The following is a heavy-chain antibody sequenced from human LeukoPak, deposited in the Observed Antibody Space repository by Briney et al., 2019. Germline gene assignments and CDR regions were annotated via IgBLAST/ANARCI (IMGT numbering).Heavy chain of an antibody. CDR3: ASPDSGSSFGY. Sequence: PSESLSLTCAVSGGSISSSNWCSWVRQPPGKGLEWIGEIYHSGSTNYNPSLKSRVTISVDKSKNQFSLKLNSVTAADTAVYYCASPDSGSSFGYWGQGTLVTVSS. CDR2: IYHSGST. J-gene: IGHJ4*02. D-gene: IGHD1-26*01. V-gene: IGHV4-4*02. CDR1: GGSISSSNW.